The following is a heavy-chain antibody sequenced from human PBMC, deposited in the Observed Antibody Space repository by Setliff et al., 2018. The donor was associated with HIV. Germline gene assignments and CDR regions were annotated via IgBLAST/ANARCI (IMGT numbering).Heavy chain of an antibody. Sequence: SETLSLTCAVSSYSISSGYYWGWIRQPPGKGLEWIGSVFHSGSTYYNPSLKSRVTISVDTSKKQFSLRLTSVTAADTAVYYCARGVRDNSGWSSYYFDYWGQGTLVTVSS. CDR2: VFHSGST. CDR1: SYSISSGYY. V-gene: IGHV4-38-2*01. CDR3: ARGVRDNSGWSSYYFDY. D-gene: IGHD6-19*01. J-gene: IGHJ4*02.